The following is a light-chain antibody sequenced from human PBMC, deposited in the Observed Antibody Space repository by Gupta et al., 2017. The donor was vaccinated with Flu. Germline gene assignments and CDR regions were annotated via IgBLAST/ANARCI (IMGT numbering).Light chain of an antibody. J-gene: IGKJ1*01. Sequence: FLTASVGYRVASNCQAGKDGMNFLDWYQQRPGKAPKSLIYVASNWETGVTARFSGSGSGTDFTLTISSVEAEDVAVYYCQQDDHFPLAFGQGTKVEIK. CDR3: QQDDHFPLA. CDR2: VAS. V-gene: IGKV1-33*01. CDR1: KDGMNF.